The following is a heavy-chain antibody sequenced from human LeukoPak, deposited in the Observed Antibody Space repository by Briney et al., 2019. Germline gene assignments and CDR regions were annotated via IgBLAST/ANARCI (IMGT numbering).Heavy chain of an antibody. CDR3: ARALSTVTTYFDS. CDR2: IYHTGVT. CDR1: GYSISSGYY. J-gene: IGHJ4*02. D-gene: IGHD4-17*01. Sequence: PSETLSLTCSVSGYSISSGYYWGWIRQPPGEGLEWIGSIYHTGVTYYNPSLESRVTISVDTSKSQFSLEVRSVTAADTAMFYCARALSTVTTYFDSWGQGTLLTVSP. V-gene: IGHV4-38-2*02.